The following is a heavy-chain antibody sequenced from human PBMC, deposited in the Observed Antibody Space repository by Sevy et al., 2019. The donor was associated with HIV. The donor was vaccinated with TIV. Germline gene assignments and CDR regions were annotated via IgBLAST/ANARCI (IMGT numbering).Heavy chain of an antibody. CDR1: GYIFTSHW. Sequence: GESLKISCKASGYIFTSHWIGWVRQMPGKGLEWMWIIYPGDSTTKYTPSFQGQVTISVDKSISTAYLQWSSLKASDTAMYYCASRLDCSAGSCYSQWGQGTLVTVSS. CDR2: IYPGDSTT. CDR3: ASRLDCSAGSCYSQ. V-gene: IGHV5-51*01. D-gene: IGHD2-15*01. J-gene: IGHJ4*02.